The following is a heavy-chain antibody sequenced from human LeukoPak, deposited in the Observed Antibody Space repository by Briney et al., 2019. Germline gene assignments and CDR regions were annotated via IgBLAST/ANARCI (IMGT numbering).Heavy chain of an antibody. Sequence: PGGSLRLSCAASGFTFSSYAMSWVRQAPGKGLEWVSAISGSGGSTYYADSVKGRFTISRDNSKNTLHLQMNSLRAEDTAVYYCAKHDYSNFYYFDYWGQGTLVTVSS. J-gene: IGHJ4*02. D-gene: IGHD4-11*01. V-gene: IGHV3-23*01. CDR1: GFTFSSYA. CDR3: AKHDYSNFYYFDY. CDR2: ISGSGGST.